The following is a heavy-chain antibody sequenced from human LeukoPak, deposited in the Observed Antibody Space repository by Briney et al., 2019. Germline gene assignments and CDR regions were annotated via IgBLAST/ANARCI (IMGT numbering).Heavy chain of an antibody. V-gene: IGHV3-30*18. Sequence: GGSLRLSCAASGFTFSSYGMHWVRQAPGKGLEWVAVISYDGSNKYYADSVKGRFTISRDNSKNTLYLQMNSLRAEDTAVYYCAKEQRYSSSPFDYWGQGNLVTVSS. CDR2: ISYDGSNK. D-gene: IGHD6-6*01. CDR1: GFTFSSYG. CDR3: AKEQRYSSSPFDY. J-gene: IGHJ4*02.